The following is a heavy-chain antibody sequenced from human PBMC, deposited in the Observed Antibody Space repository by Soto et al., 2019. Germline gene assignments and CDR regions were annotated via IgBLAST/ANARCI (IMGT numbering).Heavy chain of an antibody. CDR1: RSSISSVYS. CDR3: ARHSPLPDPIVF. D-gene: IGHD1-26*01. V-gene: IGHV4-38-2*01. CDR2: HSHGGTT. Sequence: PDTLSLTCAVSRSSISSVYSWAWIRQPPGKGLEWIGTHSHGGTTYYNPSLQSRVTTSIDTSKNQFSLKLRSVTAADTAVYYCARHSPLPDPIVFWGQGALVTVYS. J-gene: IGHJ4*02.